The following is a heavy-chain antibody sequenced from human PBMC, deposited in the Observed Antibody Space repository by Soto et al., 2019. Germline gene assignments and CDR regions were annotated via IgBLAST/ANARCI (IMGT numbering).Heavy chain of an antibody. D-gene: IGHD2-8*01. CDR3: ARGRAKYCTNGVCYSPPPYYYGMDV. Sequence: PSETLSLTCTVSGGSISSGDYYWSWIRQPPGKGLEWIGYIYYSGSTYYNPSLKSRVTISVDTSKNQFSLKLSSVTAADTAVYYCARGRAKYCTNGVCYSPPPYYYGMDVWGQGTTVTVSS. CDR2: IYYSGST. CDR1: GGSISSGDYY. V-gene: IGHV4-30-4*01. J-gene: IGHJ6*02.